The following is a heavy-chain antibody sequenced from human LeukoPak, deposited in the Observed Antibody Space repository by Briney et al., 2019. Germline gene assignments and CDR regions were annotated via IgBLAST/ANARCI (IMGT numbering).Heavy chain of an antibody. V-gene: IGHV1-69*13. CDR1: GGTFSSYA. Sequence: VASVKVSCKASGGTFSSYAISWVRQAPGQGLEWMGGIIPIFGTANYAQKFQGRVTITADESTSTAYMELSSLRPEDTAVYYCAYSDRYYYDSSGYYRYAPNFDYWGQGTLVTVSS. CDR2: IIPIFGTA. D-gene: IGHD3-22*01. J-gene: IGHJ4*02. CDR3: AYSDRYYYDSSGYYRYAPNFDY.